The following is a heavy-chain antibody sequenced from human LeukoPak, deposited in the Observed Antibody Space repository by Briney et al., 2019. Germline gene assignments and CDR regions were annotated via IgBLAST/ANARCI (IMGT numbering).Heavy chain of an antibody. V-gene: IGHV4-59*01. J-gene: IGHJ4*02. Sequence: PSETLSLTCTVSGGSISSYYWSWIRQPPGKGLEWIGYIYYSGSTNYNPSLKSRVTISVDTSKNQFSLKLSSVTAADTAVYYCARGPHYDILTGYSYYFDYWGQGTLVTVSS. CDR3: ARGPHYDILTGYSYYFDY. CDR1: GGSISSYY. D-gene: IGHD3-9*01. CDR2: IYYSGST.